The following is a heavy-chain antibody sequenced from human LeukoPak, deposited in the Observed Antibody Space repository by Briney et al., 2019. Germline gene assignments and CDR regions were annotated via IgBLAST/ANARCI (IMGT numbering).Heavy chain of an antibody. CDR1: GGTFNYNG. Sequence: SVKVSCRASGGTFNYNGISWVRQAPGQGLEWLGGIIPIFGTTNYPQKFQDRVTIGADESRSTAFMELRSLRYEDTAVYFCARYRVSAGISYWYFDLWGLGTLVTVSS. V-gene: IGHV1-69*13. CDR3: ARYRVSAGISYWYFDL. CDR2: IIPIFGTT. J-gene: IGHJ2*01. D-gene: IGHD1-14*01.